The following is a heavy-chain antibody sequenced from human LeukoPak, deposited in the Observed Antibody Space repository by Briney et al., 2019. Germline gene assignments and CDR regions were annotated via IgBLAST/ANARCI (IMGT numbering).Heavy chain of an antibody. CDR1: GGSISSGGYS. D-gene: IGHD2-2*01. CDR2: IYHSGST. Sequence: SETLSLTCAVSGGSISSGGYSWSWIRQPPGKGLGWIGYIYHSGSTNYNPSLKSRVTISVDTSKNQFSLKLSSVTAADTAVYYCARVVPAAIRAQANFDYWGQGTLVTVSS. CDR3: ARVVPAAIRAQANFDY. V-gene: IGHV4-30-2*01. J-gene: IGHJ4*02.